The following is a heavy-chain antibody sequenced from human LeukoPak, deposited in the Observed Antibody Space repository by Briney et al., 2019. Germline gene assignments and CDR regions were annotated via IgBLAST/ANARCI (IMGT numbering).Heavy chain of an antibody. Sequence: PAGSLRLSCAASGFTFSSYGMHWVRQAPGKGLEWVGVIWYDGSNKYYADSVKGRFTISRDNSKNTLYPQMSSLRAEDTAVYYCAKDGCSGGGYPRGFDPWGQGTLVTVSS. CDR1: GFTFSSYG. D-gene: IGHD2-15*01. V-gene: IGHV3-33*06. CDR3: AKDGCSGGGYPRGFDP. J-gene: IGHJ5*02. CDR2: IWYDGSNK.